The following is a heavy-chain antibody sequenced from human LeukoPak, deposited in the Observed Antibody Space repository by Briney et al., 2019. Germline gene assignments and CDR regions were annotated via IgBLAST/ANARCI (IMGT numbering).Heavy chain of an antibody. CDR3: AGGRFPLSSRYGMDV. CDR2: INHSGST. CDR1: GGSFSGYY. D-gene: IGHD2-2*01. Sequence: PSETLSLTCAVYGGSFSGYYWSWIRQPPGKGLEWIGEINHSGSTNYNPSLKSRVTISVDTSKNQFSLKLSSVTAADTAVYYCAGGRFPLSSRYGMDVWGQGTTVTVSS. V-gene: IGHV4-34*01. J-gene: IGHJ6*02.